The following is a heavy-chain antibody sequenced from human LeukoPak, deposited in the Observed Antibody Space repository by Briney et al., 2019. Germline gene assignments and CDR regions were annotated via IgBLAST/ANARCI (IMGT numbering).Heavy chain of an antibody. J-gene: IGHJ4*02. V-gene: IGHV3-21*01. D-gene: IGHD4-23*01. CDR1: GFTFSTYS. CDR2: ISSSSSYI. CDR3: ARDYGGSSPFDY. Sequence: PGGSLRLSCAASGFTFSTYSMNWVRQAPGKGLEWVSSISSSSSYIYYADSVKGRFTISRDNAKNSLYLQMNSLRAEDTAVYYCARDYGGSSPFDYWGQGTLVTVSS.